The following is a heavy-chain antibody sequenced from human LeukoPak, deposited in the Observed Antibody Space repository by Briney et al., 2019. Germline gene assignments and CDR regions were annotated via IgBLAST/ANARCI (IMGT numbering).Heavy chain of an antibody. J-gene: IGHJ4*02. D-gene: IGHD6-13*01. CDR1: GFTFSSYG. V-gene: IGHV3-33*01. CDR2: IWYDGSNK. CDR3: ARDLGAAAGLDY. Sequence: GGSLRLSCAASGFTFSSYGMHWVRQAPGKGLEWVGAIWYDGSNKYYADSVKGRFTISRDNSKNTLYLQMNSLRAEDTAVYYCARDLGAAAGLDYWGQGTLVTVSS.